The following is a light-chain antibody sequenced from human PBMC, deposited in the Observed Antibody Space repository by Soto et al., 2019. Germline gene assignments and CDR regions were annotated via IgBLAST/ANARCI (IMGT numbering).Light chain of an antibody. Sequence: DIQMTQSPSSVSASVGDRVTITCRASQDISGWLAWYQQKPGKAPKLLIYAASSLQSGVPSRFSGSGFGTEFTLTISSLQPEDFAAYYCLQHNSYSWTFGQGTKVDMK. CDR1: QDISGW. CDR2: AAS. J-gene: IGKJ1*01. V-gene: IGKV1D-12*01. CDR3: LQHNSYSWT.